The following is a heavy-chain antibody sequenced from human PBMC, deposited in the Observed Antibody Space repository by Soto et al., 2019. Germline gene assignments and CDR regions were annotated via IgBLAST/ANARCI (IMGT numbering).Heavy chain of an antibody. CDR2: INAGNGNT. D-gene: IGHD3-9*01. CDR3: ARDYDILTGSDYYYYYGMDV. J-gene: IGHJ6*02. V-gene: IGHV1-3*01. Sequence: ASVKVSCKASGYTFTRYAMHWVRQAPGQRLEWMGWINAGNGNTKYSQKFQGRVTITRDTSASTAYMELSSLRSEDTAVYYCARDYDILTGSDYYYYYGMDVWGQGTTVTVSS. CDR1: GYTFTRYA.